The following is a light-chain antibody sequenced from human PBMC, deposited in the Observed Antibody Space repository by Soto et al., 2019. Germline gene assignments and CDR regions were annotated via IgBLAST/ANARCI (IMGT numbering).Light chain of an antibody. V-gene: IGKV4-1*01. CDR1: QSVLYSSNNKNY. CDR3: QQYFRPWT. J-gene: IGKJ1*01. CDR2: WAS. Sequence: DIGMTQSPDYLAVSLGERATINCKSSQSVLYSSNNKNYLAWYQQKPGQPPKLLIYWASTRESGVPDRFSGSGSGTDFTLTISSLQAEDVAVYYCQQYFRPWTFGQGTKVQIK.